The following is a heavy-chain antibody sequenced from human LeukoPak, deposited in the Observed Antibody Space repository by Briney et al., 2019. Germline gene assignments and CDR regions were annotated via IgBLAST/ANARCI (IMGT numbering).Heavy chain of an antibody. V-gene: IGHV2-5*01. D-gene: IGHD5-12*01. CDR3: ARSYSDYDYFNNWFDP. J-gene: IGHJ5*02. Sequence: SGPTLVNPTQTLTLTCTFSGFSLSTSGVGVGWIRQPPGKALEWLALIYWNDNKRYSPSLKSRLTISKDTSKNQVVLTMTNMDPVDTATYYCARSYSDYDYFNNWFDPWGQGTLVTVSS. CDR2: IYWNDNK. CDR1: GFSLSTSGVG.